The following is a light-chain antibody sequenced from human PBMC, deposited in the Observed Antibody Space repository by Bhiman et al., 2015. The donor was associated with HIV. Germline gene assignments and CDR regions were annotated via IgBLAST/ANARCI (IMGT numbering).Light chain of an antibody. J-gene: IGLJ2*01. CDR3: CSYAGSFL. CDR2: DNN. Sequence: QSVLTQPPSVSGAPGQRVTISCTGSASNIGAGYDVHWYQHLPGTAPKLLIYDNNNRPSGISNRFSGSKSGNTASLTISGLQAEDEADYYCCSYAGSFLFGGGTKLTVL. V-gene: IGLV1-40*01. CDR1: ASNIGAGYD.